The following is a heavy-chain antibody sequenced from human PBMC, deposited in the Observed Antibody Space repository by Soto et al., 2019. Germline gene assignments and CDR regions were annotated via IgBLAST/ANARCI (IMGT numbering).Heavy chain of an antibody. V-gene: IGHV4-39*01. CDR3: ARLPGTGRVKPRYWFDP. CDR2: IYYSGST. CDR1: GGSISSSSYY. Sequence: SETLSLTCTVSGGSISSSSYYWGWIRQPPGKGLEWIGSIYYSGSTYYNPSLKSRVTISVDTSKNQFSLKLSSVTAADTAVYYCARLPGTGRVKPRYWFDPWGQGTLVTVSS. J-gene: IGHJ5*02. D-gene: IGHD3-10*01.